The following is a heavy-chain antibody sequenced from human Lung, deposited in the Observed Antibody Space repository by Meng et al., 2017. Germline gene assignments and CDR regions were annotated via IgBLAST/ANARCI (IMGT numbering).Heavy chain of an antibody. CDR1: GFTFNTYA. Sequence: VWVVESGGGVVQPGGSLGLSFAASGFTFNTYAMHWVRQAPGKGLEWVSLMSFDGAQIYYSDSVRGRFTISRDNSKNTLYLQMNSLRAEDTAVYYCARDKPPNDVWGRGTLVTVSS. J-gene: IGHJ2*01. V-gene: IGHV3-30*01. CDR3: ARDKPPNDV. CDR2: MSFDGAQI.